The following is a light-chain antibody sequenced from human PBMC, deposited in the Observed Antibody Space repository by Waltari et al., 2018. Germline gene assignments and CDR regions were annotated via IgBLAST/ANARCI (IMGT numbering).Light chain of an antibody. CDR2: YET. V-gene: IGLV3-21*04. J-gene: IGLJ1*01. CDR3: QVWDSSSDPPHV. Sequence: SYVLTQPPSVSVAPGETARISCGGNIRRTSHQWYQQKPGQALVLFIYYETVRPSGIPDRFSGSSSGDTATLTISRVEAGDEADYYCQVWDSSSDPPHVFGTGTKVTV. CDR1: IRRTS.